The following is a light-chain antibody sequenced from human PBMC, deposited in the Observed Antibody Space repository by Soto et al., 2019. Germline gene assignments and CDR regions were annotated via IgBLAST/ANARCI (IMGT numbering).Light chain of an antibody. Sequence: DMVMTQSPDSLAVSLGERATINCKSSQSVLYSSNNKNYLAWYQQKPGQPPKLLIYWASTRESGVPDRFSGSGSGTDFTLTISSLQPEDFATYYCQQGNSFPWTFGQGTKVDIK. CDR1: QSVLYSSNNKNY. J-gene: IGKJ1*01. V-gene: IGKV4-1*01. CDR3: QQGNSFPWT. CDR2: WAS.